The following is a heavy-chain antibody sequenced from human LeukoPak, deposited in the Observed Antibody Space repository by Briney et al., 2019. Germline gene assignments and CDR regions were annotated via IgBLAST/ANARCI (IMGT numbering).Heavy chain of an antibody. J-gene: IGHJ3*02. CDR3: ARDRGSGWRTDTFDI. D-gene: IGHD6-19*01. Sequence: ASVKVSCKASGYTFTGYYMNWVRQAPGRGPEWMGWINPNSGGTNYAQKFQGRVTMTRDTSITTAYMELSRLRSDDTAVYYCARDRGSGWRTDTFDIWGQGTMVTVSS. CDR2: INPNSGGT. V-gene: IGHV1-2*02. CDR1: GYTFTGYY.